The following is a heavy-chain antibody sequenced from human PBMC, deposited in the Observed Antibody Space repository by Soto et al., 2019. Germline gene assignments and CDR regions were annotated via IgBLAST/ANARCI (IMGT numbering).Heavy chain of an antibody. J-gene: IGHJ6*02. CDR3: ARVVSNYVSGPHYYSYGMDV. D-gene: IGHD4-4*01. CDR1: GGTFSRFG. CDR2: IIPMLGTP. V-gene: IGHV1-69*11. Sequence: QVQLVQSGAEVKKPGSSVTVSCKTSGGTFSRFGISWVRQAPGLGLEWMGGIIPMLGTPNYAQQFQGRVTITADVTTNTAHMELSSLRSEDTAVYFCARVVSNYVSGPHYYSYGMDVWGQGTTVAVSS.